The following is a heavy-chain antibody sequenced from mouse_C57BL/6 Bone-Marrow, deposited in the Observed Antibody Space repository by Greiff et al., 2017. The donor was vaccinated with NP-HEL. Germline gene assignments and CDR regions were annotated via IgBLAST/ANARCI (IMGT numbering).Heavy chain of an antibody. J-gene: IGHJ3*01. CDR1: GYTFTDYN. D-gene: IGHD3-2*02. V-gene: IGHV1-22*01. CDR3: ARPRQLRLTFAY. CDR2: INPNNGGT. Sequence: EVQLQQSGPELVKPGASVKMSCKASGYTFTDYNMHWVKQSHGKSLEWIGYINPNNGGTSYNQKFKGKATLTVNKSSSTAYMELRSLTSEDSAVYYCARPRQLRLTFAYWGQGTLVTVSA.